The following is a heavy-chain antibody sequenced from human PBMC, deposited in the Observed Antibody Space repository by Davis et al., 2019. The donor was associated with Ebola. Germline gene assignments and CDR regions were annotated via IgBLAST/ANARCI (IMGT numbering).Heavy chain of an antibody. Sequence: MPSETLSLTCTVSGGSISSSSYYWGWIRQPPGKGLEWIGSIYYSGSTYYNPSLKSRVTISVDTSKNQFSLKLSSVTAADTAVYYCARPGRDGHNFGYWGQGTLVTVSS. V-gene: IGHV4-39*01. CDR1: GGSISSSSYY. CDR3: ARPGRDGHNFGY. CDR2: IYYSGST. D-gene: IGHD5-24*01. J-gene: IGHJ4*02.